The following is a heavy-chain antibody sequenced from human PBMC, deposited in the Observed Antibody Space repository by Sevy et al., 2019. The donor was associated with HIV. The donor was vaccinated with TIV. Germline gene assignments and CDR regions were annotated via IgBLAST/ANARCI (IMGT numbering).Heavy chain of an antibody. J-gene: IGHJ4*02. CDR3: ARAGTPRKGIGVVPAARGFDY. D-gene: IGHD2-2*01. V-gene: IGHV1-69*13. CDR2: IIPIFGTA. Sequence: ASVKVSCKASGGTFSSYAISWVRQAPGQGLEWMGGIIPIFGTANYAQKFQGRVTITADESTSTAYMGLSSRKSEDTAVYYCARAGTPRKGIGVVPAARGFDYWGQGTLVTVSS. CDR1: GGTFSSYA.